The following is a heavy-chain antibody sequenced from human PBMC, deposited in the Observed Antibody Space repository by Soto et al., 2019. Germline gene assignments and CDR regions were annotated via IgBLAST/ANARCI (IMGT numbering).Heavy chain of an antibody. V-gene: IGHV3-48*03. CDR1: GFTFSSYE. CDR3: ATRSGGGGAFDI. J-gene: IGHJ3*02. D-gene: IGHD3-10*01. Sequence: EVQLVESGGGLVQPGGSLRLSCAASGFTFSSYEMNWVRQAPGKGLEWVSYISSSGSTTYYAESVKGRFTISRDNAKNSRFRQMNSLRAEDTAVYYCATRSGGGGAFDIWGQGTMVTVSS. CDR2: ISSSGSTT.